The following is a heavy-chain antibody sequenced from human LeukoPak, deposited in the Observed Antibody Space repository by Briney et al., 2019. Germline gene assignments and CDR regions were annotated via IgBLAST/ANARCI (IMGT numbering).Heavy chain of an antibody. Sequence: GGTLRLSCAASGFTFSNYGMNWVRQAPGKGLEWVSSIRVRSDSTHYADSVQGRFTISRDDSKNTLYLQMNSLRAEDTAVYYCARVGRGYSYYDYWGQGTLVTVSS. CDR3: ARVGRGYSYYDY. V-gene: IGHV3-23*01. J-gene: IGHJ4*02. CDR1: GFTFSNYG. CDR2: IRVRSDST. D-gene: IGHD5-18*01.